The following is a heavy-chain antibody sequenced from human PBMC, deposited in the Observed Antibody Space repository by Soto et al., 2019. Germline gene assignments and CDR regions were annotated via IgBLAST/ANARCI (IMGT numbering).Heavy chain of an antibody. Sequence: SETLSLTCTISGGSISSSSYYCGWIRQAPGNGLEWIGSIYYSGSTYYNPSLKSRVTISVDTSKNQFSLKLSSVTAADTAVYYCASLWGSSWYVPYYYYYYGMDVWGQGTTVT. V-gene: IGHV4-39*01. J-gene: IGHJ6*02. D-gene: IGHD6-13*01. CDR1: GGSISSSSYY. CDR3: ASLWGSSWYVPYYYYYYGMDV. CDR2: IYYSGST.